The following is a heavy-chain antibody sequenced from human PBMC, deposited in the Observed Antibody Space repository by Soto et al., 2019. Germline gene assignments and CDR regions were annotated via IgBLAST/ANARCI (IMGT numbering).Heavy chain of an antibody. J-gene: IGHJ6*02. CDR1: GGSISSYY. CDR2: IYYSGST. CDR3: ASVTRTCISTSCYRYYYGMDG. V-gene: IGHV4-59*01. D-gene: IGHD2-2*02. Sequence: SETLSLSCTVSGGSISSYYWSWIRQPPGKGLEWIGYIYYSGSTNYNPSLKSRVTISVDTSKNQFSLKLSSVTAADTAVYYCASVTRTCISTSCYRYYYGMDGWGQGTTVTVSS.